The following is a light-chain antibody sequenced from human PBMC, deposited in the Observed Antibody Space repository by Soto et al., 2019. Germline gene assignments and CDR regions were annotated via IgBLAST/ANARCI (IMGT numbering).Light chain of an antibody. CDR1: QTINNW. J-gene: IGKJ1*01. CDR3: QHYHSYPWT. Sequence: DIQMTQSPSTLSASIGDRVTITCRASQTINNWLAWYQQKPGKAPNLLIYHASNLETGVPSRFSGSAFGTEFTLTISSLQPDDFATYYCQHYHSYPWTFGQGTKVEIK. V-gene: IGKV1-5*01. CDR2: HAS.